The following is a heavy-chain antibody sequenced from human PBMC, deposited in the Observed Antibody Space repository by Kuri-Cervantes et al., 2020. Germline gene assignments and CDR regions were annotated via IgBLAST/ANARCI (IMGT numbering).Heavy chain of an antibody. CDR3: AKEGVVRGEMDV. D-gene: IGHD3-10*01. J-gene: IGHJ6*02. Sequence: GGSLRLSCAASGFTFDDYAMHWVRQVPGKGLEWVSGISWNSGIIGYADSVKGRFTISRDNAKNSLYLQMNSLRAEDTALYYCAKEGVVRGEMDVWGQGTTVTVSS. CDR1: GFTFDDYA. CDR2: ISWNSGII. V-gene: IGHV3-9*01.